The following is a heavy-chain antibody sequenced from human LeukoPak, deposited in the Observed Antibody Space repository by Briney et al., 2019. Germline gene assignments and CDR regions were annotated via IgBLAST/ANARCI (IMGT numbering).Heavy chain of an antibody. V-gene: IGHV3-11*06. CDR3: ARDGSYYYDSSGYYNYFDY. CDR1: GFTFSDYY. D-gene: IGHD3-22*01. CDR2: ISSSSSYT. Sequence: GGSLRLSCAASGFTFSDYYMSWIRQAPGKGLEWVSYISSSSSYTNYADSVKGRFTISRDNFKNTLYLQMNSLRAEDTAVYYCARDGSYYYDSSGYYNYFDYWGQGTLVTVSS. J-gene: IGHJ4*02.